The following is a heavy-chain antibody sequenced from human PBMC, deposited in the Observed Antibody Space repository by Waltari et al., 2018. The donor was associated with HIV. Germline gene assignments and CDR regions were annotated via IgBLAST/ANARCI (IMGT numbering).Heavy chain of an antibody. J-gene: IGHJ4*02. D-gene: IGHD2-15*01. CDR2: IKDKPLSYTT. Sequence: EVHLVESGGDLVQPGGSLRLSCAASGFTFSDHYMDWVRQAPGKGLEWVGHIKDKPLSYTTEYAASVKGRFTISRDDSKNSVYLQMNSLKPEDTAVYYCARSRFCSAGTGNHHYFDYWGQGTLVTVSS. V-gene: IGHV3-72*01. CDR3: ARSRFCSAGTGNHHYFDY. CDR1: GFTFSDHY.